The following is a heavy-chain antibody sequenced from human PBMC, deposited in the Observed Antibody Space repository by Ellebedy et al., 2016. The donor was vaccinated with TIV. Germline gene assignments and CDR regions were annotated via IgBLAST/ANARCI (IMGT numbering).Heavy chain of an antibody. CDR3: ARWAMVRVVN. CDR1: GGSISSYY. D-gene: IGHD3-10*01. CDR2: LYYSGST. J-gene: IGHJ4*02. Sequence: MPSETLSLTCTVSGGSISSYYWSWIRQPPGKGLEWIGYLYYSGSTNYNPSLKSRVTRSVDTSKNQFSLKLSSVTAADTAGYYCARWAMVRVVNWGQGTPVTVSS. V-gene: IGHV4-59*08.